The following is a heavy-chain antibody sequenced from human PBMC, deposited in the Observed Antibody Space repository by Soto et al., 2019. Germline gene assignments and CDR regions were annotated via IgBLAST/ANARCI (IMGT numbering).Heavy chain of an antibody. CDR2: IWYDGSNK. CDR3: ARDWSLLGNHDDF. J-gene: IGHJ4*02. Sequence: QVQLVESGGGVVQHGRSLRLSCAASGFTFSSYGMHWVRQAPGKGLEWVAVIWYDGSNKYYADSVKGRFTISRDNSKNPLYLQMNSLRAEATAVYYCARDWSLLGNHDDFWGQGTLVTVSS. CDR1: GFTFSSYG. V-gene: IGHV3-33*01. D-gene: IGHD1-26*01.